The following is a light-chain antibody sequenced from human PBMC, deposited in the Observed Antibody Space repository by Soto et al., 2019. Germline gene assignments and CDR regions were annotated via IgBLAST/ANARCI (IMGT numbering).Light chain of an antibody. CDR1: QSVSSN. CDR2: AAS. Sequence: EIVMTQSPATLSVSPGERATLSCRASQSVSSNLAWYQQKPGQAPRLLIYAASTRAAGIPVRFSGSGSGSGSGTEVTLTISSLQSEDVAAYYCQQYNNCPPYTFVQGTQLEIK. J-gene: IGKJ2*01. V-gene: IGKV3-15*01. CDR3: QQYNNCPPYT.